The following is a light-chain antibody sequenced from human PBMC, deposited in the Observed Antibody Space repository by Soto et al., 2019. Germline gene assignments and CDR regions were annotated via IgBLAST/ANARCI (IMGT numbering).Light chain of an antibody. CDR1: QSVSSS. J-gene: IGKJ2*01. CDR3: QQYNNWPPYT. Sequence: EIVMTQSPATLSVSPGERVTLSCRASQSVSSSLAWYQQKPGQAPRLLIYDASIRATGIPARFSGSGSGTEFTLTVSSLQSEDFAVYYCQQYNNWPPYTFGQGTKLDIK. CDR2: DAS. V-gene: IGKV3-15*01.